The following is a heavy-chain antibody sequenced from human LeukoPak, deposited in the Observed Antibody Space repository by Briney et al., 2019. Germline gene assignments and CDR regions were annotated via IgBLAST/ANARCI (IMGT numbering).Heavy chain of an antibody. CDR1: GGSISRSNYL. CDR2: MYHSGYT. V-gene: IGHV4-39*07. J-gene: IGHJ5*02. CDR3: AGDSSGWSGWFDP. Sequence: PSETLSLTCTVSGGSISRSNYLWALIRQPPGKGLEWIGSMYHSGYTYYNPSLKSRVTISVDTSKNQFSLKLSSVTAADTAVYYCAGDSSGWSGWFDPWGQGTLVTVSS. D-gene: IGHD6-19*01.